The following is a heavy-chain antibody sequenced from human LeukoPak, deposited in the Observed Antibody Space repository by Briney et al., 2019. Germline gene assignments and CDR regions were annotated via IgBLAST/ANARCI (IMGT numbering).Heavy chain of an antibody. CDR3: AKALIRYSYGESFDY. Sequence: PGGSLRLSCAASGFTFGTYNMNWVRQAPGKGLEWVSAISGSGGSTYYTDSVKGRFTISRDNSKNTLYLQMNSLRAEDTAVYYCAKALIRYSYGESFDYWGQGTLVTVSS. CDR1: GFTFGTYN. J-gene: IGHJ4*02. D-gene: IGHD5-18*01. CDR2: ISGSGGST. V-gene: IGHV3-23*01.